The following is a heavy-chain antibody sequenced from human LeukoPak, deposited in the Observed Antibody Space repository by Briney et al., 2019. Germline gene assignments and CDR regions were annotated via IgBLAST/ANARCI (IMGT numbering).Heavy chain of an antibody. CDR1: GGSFSGYY. Sequence: ETLSLTCAVYGGSFSGYYWSWIRQPPGKGLEWIGEINHSGSTNYNPSLKSRATISVDTSKNQFSLKLSSVTAADTAVYYCARGEKDYYYGMDVWGQGTTVTVSS. CDR2: INHSGST. J-gene: IGHJ6*02. CDR3: ARGEKDYYYGMDV. V-gene: IGHV4-34*01.